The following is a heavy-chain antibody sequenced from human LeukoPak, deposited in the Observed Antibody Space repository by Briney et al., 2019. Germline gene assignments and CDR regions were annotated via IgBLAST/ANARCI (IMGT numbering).Heavy chain of an antibody. Sequence: PSETLSLTCTVSGGSISSYYWSWIRQPAGKGLGWIGRIYTSGSTNYNPSLKTGVTMSVDTSKNQFSLKLSSVTAADSAVYYCARDNTQVYYYYYMDVWGKGTTVTVSS. V-gene: IGHV4-4*07. D-gene: IGHD2-2*02. CDR1: GGSISSYY. CDR3: ARDNTQVYYYYYMDV. J-gene: IGHJ6*03. CDR2: IYTSGST.